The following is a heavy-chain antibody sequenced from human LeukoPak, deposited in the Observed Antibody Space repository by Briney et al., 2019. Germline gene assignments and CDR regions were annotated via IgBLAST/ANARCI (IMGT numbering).Heavy chain of an antibody. Sequence: PGRSLRLSGAASGFTFSSYGMHWVRQAPGKGLEWVAVISYDGSNKYYADSVKGRFTISRDNSKNTLYLQMNSLRAEDTAVYYCAKDELRFLEWLLSRMDVWGQGTTVTVSS. CDR3: AKDELRFLEWLLSRMDV. J-gene: IGHJ6*02. D-gene: IGHD3-3*01. CDR1: GFTFSSYG. V-gene: IGHV3-30*18. CDR2: ISYDGSNK.